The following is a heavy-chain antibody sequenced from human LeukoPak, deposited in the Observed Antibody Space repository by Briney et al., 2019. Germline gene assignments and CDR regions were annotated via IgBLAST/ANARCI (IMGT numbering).Heavy chain of an antibody. Sequence: GGSLRLSCAASGFTFSSYAMSWVRQAPGKGLEWVSAISGSGGSTYYADSVKGRFTISRDNSKNTLYLQMNSLRAEDTAVYYCAKDGVKYDILTGFFDYWGQGTLVTVSS. CDR3: AKDGVKYDILTGFFDY. CDR2: ISGSGGST. V-gene: IGHV3-23*01. J-gene: IGHJ4*02. CDR1: GFTFSSYA. D-gene: IGHD3-9*01.